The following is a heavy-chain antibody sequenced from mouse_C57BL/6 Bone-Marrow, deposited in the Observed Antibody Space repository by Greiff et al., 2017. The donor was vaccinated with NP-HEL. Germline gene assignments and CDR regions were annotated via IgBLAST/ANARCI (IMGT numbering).Heavy chain of an antibody. CDR3: ARPSFYYYGSSYPFAY. Sequence: EVHLVESGGDLVKPGGSLKLSCAASGFTFSSYGMSWVRQTPDKRLEWVATISSGGSYTYYQDSVKGRFTISRDNAKNTLYLQMSSLKSDDTAMYYCARPSFYYYGSSYPFAYWGQGTLVTVSA. D-gene: IGHD1-1*01. CDR2: ISSGGSYT. CDR1: GFTFSSYG. J-gene: IGHJ3*01. V-gene: IGHV5-6*01.